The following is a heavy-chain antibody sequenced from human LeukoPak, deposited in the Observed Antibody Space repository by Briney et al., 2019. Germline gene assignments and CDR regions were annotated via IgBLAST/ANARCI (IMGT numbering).Heavy chain of an antibody. V-gene: IGHV3-74*01. CDR3: ATGVGATTSKYYFDY. CDR1: GFTFSSYW. J-gene: IGHJ4*02. CDR2: INGDGSST. D-gene: IGHD1-26*01. Sequence: GGSLRLSCAASGFTFSSYWMHWVRQAPGKGLVWVSRINGDGSSTTYADSVKGRFTISRDNAKNTLYLQMNSLRAEDTAVYCCATGVGATTSKYYFDYWGQGTLVTVSS.